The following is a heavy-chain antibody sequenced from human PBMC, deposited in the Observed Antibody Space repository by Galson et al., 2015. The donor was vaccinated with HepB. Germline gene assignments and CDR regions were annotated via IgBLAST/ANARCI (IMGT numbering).Heavy chain of an antibody. Sequence: QSGAEVKKPGESLKISCKGSGYSFTTYWIGWVRQMPGKGLEWMGIIYPSDSDTRYSPSFQGQVTISADKSISTAYLQWSSLKASDTAIYYCARQKSAYSSGYEYYFDYWGQGTLVTVSS. CDR3: ARQKSAYSSGYEYYFDY. CDR2: IYPSDSDT. J-gene: IGHJ4*02. CDR1: GYSFTTYW. D-gene: IGHD5-18*01. V-gene: IGHV5-51*01.